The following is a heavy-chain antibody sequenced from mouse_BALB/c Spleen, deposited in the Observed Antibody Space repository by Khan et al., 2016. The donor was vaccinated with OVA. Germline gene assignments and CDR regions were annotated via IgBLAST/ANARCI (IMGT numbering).Heavy chain of an antibody. CDR1: GFSLSNYG. V-gene: IGHV2-2*01. Sequence: QVQLKQSGLGLVQPSQSLSITCTVAGFSLSNYGIHWVRQSPGKGLEWLGVIWSGGSTDFNAAFISRLSISKDNSRSHVFFQLNSLQTDDSYLYYCAIWVLPFAYWGQGTLVTVSA. J-gene: IGHJ3*01. D-gene: IGHD2-3*01. CDR2: IWSGGST. CDR3: AIWVLPFAY.